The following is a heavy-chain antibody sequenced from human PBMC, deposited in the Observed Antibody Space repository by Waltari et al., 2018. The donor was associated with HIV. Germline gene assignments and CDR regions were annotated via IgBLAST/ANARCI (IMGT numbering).Heavy chain of an antibody. CDR2: IRSEAYGGTT. CDR1: GFTFGDYA. CDR3: SRGGSGSYRLI. Sequence: EVQLVESGGGLVKPGRSLRLSCTASGFTFGDYAMSWFRQAPGKGLEWVGFIRSEAYGGTTESAASVKGRFTISRDDSKSIAYPKMNSLKTEDTAVYYCSRGGSGSYRLIWGQGTLVTVSS. V-gene: IGHV3-49*05. J-gene: IGHJ4*02. D-gene: IGHD1-26*01.